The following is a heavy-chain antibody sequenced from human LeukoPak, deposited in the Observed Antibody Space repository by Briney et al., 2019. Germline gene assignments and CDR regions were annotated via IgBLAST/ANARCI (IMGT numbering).Heavy chain of an antibody. V-gene: IGHV3-72*01. Sequence: GGSLRLSCAASGFTFSSYAMSWVRQAPGKGLEWVGRTRNKANSYTTEYAASVKGRFTISRDYSKKSLYLQMNSLKTEDTAVYYCARESGGGVLGYFDLWGRGTLVSVSS. J-gene: IGHJ2*01. CDR3: ARESGGGVLGYFDL. CDR1: GFTFSSYA. CDR2: TRNKANSYTT. D-gene: IGHD3-10*01.